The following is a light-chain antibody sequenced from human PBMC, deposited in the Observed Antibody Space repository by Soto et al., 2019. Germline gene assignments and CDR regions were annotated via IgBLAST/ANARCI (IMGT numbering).Light chain of an antibody. J-gene: IGKJ4*01. V-gene: IGKV1-33*01. CDR2: DAS. CDR1: QSISSY. Sequence: DIQMTHSPCTLSGSVGDRVTITFLASQSISSYLNWYQQKPGKAPKLLIYDASNLETGVPSRFSGSGSGTDFTFTISSLQPEDIATYYCQKYANLPLNFGGGTKVAIK. CDR3: QKYANLPLN.